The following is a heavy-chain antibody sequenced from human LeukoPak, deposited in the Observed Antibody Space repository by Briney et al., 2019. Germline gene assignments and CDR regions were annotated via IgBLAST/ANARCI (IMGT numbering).Heavy chain of an antibody. Sequence: GRSLRLSCAASGFTFSSYGMHWVRQAPAKGLEWVAVISYDGSNKYYADSVKGRFTISRDNSKNTLYLQMNRLRAEDTAVYYCAKDRRIAAAGYYFDYWGQGTLVTVSS. CDR3: AKDRRIAAAGYYFDY. CDR1: GFTFSSYG. CDR2: ISYDGSNK. D-gene: IGHD6-13*01. V-gene: IGHV3-30*18. J-gene: IGHJ4*02.